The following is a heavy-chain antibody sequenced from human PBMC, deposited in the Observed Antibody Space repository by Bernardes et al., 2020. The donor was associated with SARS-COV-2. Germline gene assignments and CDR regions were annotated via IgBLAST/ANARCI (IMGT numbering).Heavy chain of an antibody. CDR3: AKDLNGVATSPFDY. V-gene: IGHV3-23*01. CDR2: ISAGATRT. D-gene: IGHD4-17*01. J-gene: IGHJ4*02. Sequence: GGSLILSCAASGFTFSSYAMSWVRQAPGKGLEWVSAISAGATRTYYADSVKGRFTISRDDSKNTLYLQMNSLRAGDTALYSCAKDLNGVATSPFDYWGQGTQVTVSS. CDR1: GFTFSSYA.